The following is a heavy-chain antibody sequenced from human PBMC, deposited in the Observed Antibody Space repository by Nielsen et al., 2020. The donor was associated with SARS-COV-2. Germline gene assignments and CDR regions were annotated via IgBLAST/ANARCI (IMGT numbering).Heavy chain of an antibody. CDR2: INHSGST. J-gene: IGHJ4*02. V-gene: IGHV4-34*01. CDR1: GGSFSGYY. Sequence: SETLSLTCTVSGGSFSGYYWSWIRQPPGKGLEWIGEINHSGSTNYNPSLKSRVTISVDTSKNQFSLKLSSVTAADTAMYYCARERNDSLTGYWRRDYYFDYWGQGTLVTVSS. CDR3: ARERNDSLTGYWRRDYYFDY. D-gene: IGHD3-9*01.